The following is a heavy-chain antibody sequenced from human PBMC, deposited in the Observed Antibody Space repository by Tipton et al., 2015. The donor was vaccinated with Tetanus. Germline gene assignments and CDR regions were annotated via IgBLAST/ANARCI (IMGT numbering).Heavy chain of an antibody. CDR2: IYHDDTT. J-gene: IGHJ4*02. CDR1: GFNVRANY. D-gene: IGHD5-24*01. Sequence: SLRLSCAASGFNVRANYLTWVRQTPGKGLEWVSSIYHDDTTYYGDSVKGRFTISRDNSKNTMYLQMDSLRAEDTAVYFCAREETRHGYNTFDSWGQGTPVTVSS. V-gene: IGHV3-53*01. CDR3: AREETRHGYNTFDS.